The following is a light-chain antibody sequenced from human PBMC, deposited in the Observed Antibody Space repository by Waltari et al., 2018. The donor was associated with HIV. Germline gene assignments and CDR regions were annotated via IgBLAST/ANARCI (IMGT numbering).Light chain of an antibody. CDR1: QSDSSSY. V-gene: IGKV3-20*01. CDR2: GGS. CDR3: QQYGSSPPYT. Sequence: EIVLTQSPGTLSLSPGERATLSCRASQSDSSSYLAWYQQKPGQAPRLLIYGGSSRATGIPDRVSVSGSGTDFTLTICRLEPEDFAVYYCQQYGSSPPYTFGQGTKLEIK. J-gene: IGKJ2*01.